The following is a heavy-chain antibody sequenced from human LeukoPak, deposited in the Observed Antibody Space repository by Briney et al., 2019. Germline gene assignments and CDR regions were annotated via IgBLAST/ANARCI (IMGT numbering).Heavy chain of an antibody. V-gene: IGHV3-21*01. J-gene: IGHJ4*02. CDR1: GFTFSSYN. CDR3: AKVGTGNQYGSGDFDY. Sequence: KPGGSLRLSCAASGFTFSSYNMNWIRQAPGKGLEWVSAISSSSSYIYNADSVKGRFIISRDDANNLLHLEMNSLRVEDTAVYYCAKVGTGNQYGSGDFDYWGQGTLVTVSS. D-gene: IGHD3-10*01. CDR2: ISSSSSYI.